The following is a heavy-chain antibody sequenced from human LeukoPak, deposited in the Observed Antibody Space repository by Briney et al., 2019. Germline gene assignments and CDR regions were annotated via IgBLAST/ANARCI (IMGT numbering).Heavy chain of an antibody. CDR1: GGTFSSYA. Sequence: SVKVSCKASGGTFSSYAISWVRQAPGQGLEWMGRIIPIFGTANYAQKFQGRVTMTRDTSISTAYMELSRLRSDDTAVYYCARGSDDFWSGYSPSYWGQGTLVTVSS. D-gene: IGHD3-3*01. J-gene: IGHJ4*02. CDR3: ARGSDDFWSGYSPSY. V-gene: IGHV1-69*05. CDR2: IIPIFGTA.